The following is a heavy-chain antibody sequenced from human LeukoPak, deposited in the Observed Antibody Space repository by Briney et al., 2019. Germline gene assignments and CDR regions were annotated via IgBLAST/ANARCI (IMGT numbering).Heavy chain of an antibody. CDR3: ARDGAYSTIFY. J-gene: IGHJ4*01. V-gene: IGHV3-23*01. D-gene: IGHD3-3*01. CDR2: ITTSDGNT. CDR1: GFTFSSYT. Sequence: GGSLRLSCAASGFTFSSYTMSWVRQAPGKGLEWVSTITTSDGNTYYADSVKGRFTVSRDNSKNTLFLQMNSLRAEDTAVYYCARDGAYSTIFYWGQGTLVTVSS.